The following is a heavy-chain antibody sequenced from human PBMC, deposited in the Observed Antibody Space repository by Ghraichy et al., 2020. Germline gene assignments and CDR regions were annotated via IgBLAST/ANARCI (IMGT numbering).Heavy chain of an antibody. CDR1: GYTFTNYY. CDR2: VNPNTGAT. V-gene: IGHV1-46*01. J-gene: IGHJ4*02. CDR3: ARDTDLKWSAPHYFDY. Sequence: GESLNISCKASGYTFTNYYIHWVRQAPGQGLEWMGLVNPNTGATSYAQKYRGRVTMTRDTSTSTVYMELTSLRSEDTAVYYCARDTDLKWSAPHYFDYWGQGTLVTVSS. D-gene: IGHD2-15*01.